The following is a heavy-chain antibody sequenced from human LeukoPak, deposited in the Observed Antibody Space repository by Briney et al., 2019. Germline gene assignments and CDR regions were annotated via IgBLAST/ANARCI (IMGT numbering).Heavy chain of an antibody. D-gene: IGHD3-10*01. V-gene: IGHV4-38-2*01. J-gene: IGHJ6*03. CDR2: IFHSGIA. CDR1: NYPITSDYY. Sequence: PSETLPLTCEVSNYPITSDYYWVWIRQPPGQGLEWIGQIFHSGIAHYNPSLKSRVTMSVDTSRSQFSVNLNSVTAADTAVYYCGRAGFGTAYNRFYYYMDVWGKGTTVTVSS. CDR3: GRAGFGTAYNRFYYYMDV.